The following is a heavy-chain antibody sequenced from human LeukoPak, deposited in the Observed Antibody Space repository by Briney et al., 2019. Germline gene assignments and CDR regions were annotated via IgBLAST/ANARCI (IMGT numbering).Heavy chain of an antibody. CDR3: ARGHITMVRDHLDAFDI. Sequence: SSETLSLTCTVSGGSISSSSYYWGWIRQPPGKGLEWIGSIYYSGSTYYNPSLKSRVTISVDTSKNQFSLKLSSVTAADTAVYYCARGHITMVRDHLDAFDIWGQGTMVTVSS. V-gene: IGHV4-39*07. J-gene: IGHJ3*02. CDR2: IYYSGST. CDR1: GGSISSSSYY. D-gene: IGHD3-10*01.